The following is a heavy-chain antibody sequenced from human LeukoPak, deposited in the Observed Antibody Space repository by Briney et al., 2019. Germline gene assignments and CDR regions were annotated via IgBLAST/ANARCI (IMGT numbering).Heavy chain of an antibody. J-gene: IGHJ4*02. CDR1: GHTFTGYY. D-gene: IGHD3-22*01. Sequence: ASVKVSCKASGHTFTGYYMHWVRQAPGQGLEWMGWINPNSGGTNYAQKFQGRVTMTRDTSISTAYMELSRLRSDDTAVYYCARAYYDSSGYYFGDYWGQGTLVTVSS. CDR2: INPNSGGT. V-gene: IGHV1-2*02. CDR3: ARAYYDSSGYYFGDY.